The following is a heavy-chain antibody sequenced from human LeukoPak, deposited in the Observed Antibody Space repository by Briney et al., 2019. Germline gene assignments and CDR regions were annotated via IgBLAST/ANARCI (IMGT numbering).Heavy chain of an antibody. D-gene: IGHD3-3*01. CDR1: GGTFSSYA. CDR2: IIPIFGTA. V-gene: IGHV1-69*13. CDR3: ARATIFGVVIGEGWFDP. J-gene: IGHJ5*02. Sequence: ASVKVSCKASGGTFSSYAISWVRQAPGQGLEWMGGIIPIFGTANYAQKFQGRVTITADESTSTAYMELSSLRSEDTAVYYCARATIFGVVIGEGWFDPWGQGTLVTVSS.